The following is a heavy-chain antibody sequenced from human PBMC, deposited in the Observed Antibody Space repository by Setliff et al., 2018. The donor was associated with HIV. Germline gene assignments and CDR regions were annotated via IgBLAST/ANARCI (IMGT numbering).Heavy chain of an antibody. CDR1: GGSISSGSYY. CDR3: ARRERYYDILTGRVFDGFDI. Sequence: SETLSLTCTVSGGSISSGSYYWSWIRQPAGKGLEWIGHIYTSGSTNYNPSLKIRVTISVDTSKNHFSLKLSSVTAADTAVYYCARRERYYDILTGRVFDGFDIWGQGTMVTVSS. CDR2: IYTSGST. J-gene: IGHJ3*02. D-gene: IGHD3-9*01. V-gene: IGHV4-61*09.